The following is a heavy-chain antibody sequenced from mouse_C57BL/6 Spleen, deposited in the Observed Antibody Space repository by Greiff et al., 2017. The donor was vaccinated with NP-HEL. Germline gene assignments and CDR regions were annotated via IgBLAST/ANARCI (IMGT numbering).Heavy chain of an antibody. CDR1: GFTFSSYT. CDR3: ARPDYGNYVGFDY. Sequence: DVMLVESGGGLVKPGGSLKLSCAASGFTFSSYTMSWVRQTPEKRLEWVATISGGGGNTYYPDSVKGRFTISRDNAKNTLYLQMSSLRSEDTALYDCARPDYGNYVGFDYWGQGTTLTVSS. J-gene: IGHJ2*01. V-gene: IGHV5-9*01. D-gene: IGHD2-1*01. CDR2: ISGGGGNT.